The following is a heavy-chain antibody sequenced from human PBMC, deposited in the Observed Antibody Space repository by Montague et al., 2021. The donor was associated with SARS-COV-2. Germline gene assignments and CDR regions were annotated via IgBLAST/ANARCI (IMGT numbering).Heavy chain of an antibody. CDR3: ARSQFYYDLLTGFSESYYFDY. V-gene: IGHV4-39*01. CDR1: GDSIGSSHTN. J-gene: IGHJ4*02. CDR2: VAYSGST. Sequence: SETLSLTCSVSGDSIGSSHTNWVRIRQRPGKGLVWIVCVAYSGSTYYNPSLQRPITISAYTSKSPFSLKLNSVTAAATAVYYCARSQFYYDLLTGFSESYYFDYWGQGTLVTVSS. D-gene: IGHD3-9*01.